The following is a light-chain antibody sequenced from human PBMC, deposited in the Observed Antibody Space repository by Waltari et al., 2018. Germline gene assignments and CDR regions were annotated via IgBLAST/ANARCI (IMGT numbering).Light chain of an antibody. CDR2: EAS. V-gene: IGKV3-11*01. Sequence: EVVFTQSPATLSLSPGGRATLSCRASQSVYNFLAWYQQKPGQAPRLLIYEASQRATGIPARFSGSGSGTDFTLTISNLEPEDVAVYYCQQRANWPPLTFGGGTKVEIK. CDR3: QQRANWPPLT. CDR1: QSVYNF. J-gene: IGKJ4*01.